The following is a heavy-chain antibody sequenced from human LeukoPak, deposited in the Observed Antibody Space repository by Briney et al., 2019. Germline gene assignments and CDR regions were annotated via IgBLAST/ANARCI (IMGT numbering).Heavy chain of an antibody. V-gene: IGHV4-34*01. D-gene: IGHD5-12*01. CDR1: GGSFSGYY. Sequence: SETLSLTCAVYGGSFSGYYWSWIRQPPGKGLEWIGEINHSGSTNYNPSLKSRVTISVDTSKNQFSLKLSPVTAADTAVYYCARGPRVYGIVATRRIDYWGQGTLVTVSS. CDR3: ARGPRVYGIVATRRIDY. J-gene: IGHJ4*02. CDR2: INHSGST.